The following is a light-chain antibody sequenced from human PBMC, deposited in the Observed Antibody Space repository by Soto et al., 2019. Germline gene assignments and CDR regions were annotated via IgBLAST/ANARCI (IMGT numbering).Light chain of an antibody. Sequence: LTQPASVSGSPGQAVTISCTGTSSDIGGYDFVSWYQVRPGEAPQLIIYNVNGRPSGVPRRFSGSKSGNTASLTVSGLQAVDEADYYCSSYSDTNIYVFGTGTKVTVL. V-gene: IGLV2-8*01. CDR3: SSYSDTNIYV. CDR1: SSDIGGYDF. CDR2: NVN. J-gene: IGLJ1*01.